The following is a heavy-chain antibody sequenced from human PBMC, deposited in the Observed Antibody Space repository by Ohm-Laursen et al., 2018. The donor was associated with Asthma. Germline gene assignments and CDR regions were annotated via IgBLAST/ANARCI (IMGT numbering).Heavy chain of an antibody. J-gene: IGHJ6*02. CDR1: GFTFTIYG. CDR3: AKDFLGYSNFYYGMDV. CDR2: ISYDGSNK. Sequence: SLRLSCAASGFTFTIYGMHWVRQAPGKGPEWVAVISYDGSNKYYADSAKGRFTISRDNSKNTLYLQMNSLRAEDTAVYYCAKDFLGYSNFYYGMDVWGQGTTVTVSS. V-gene: IGHV3-30*18. D-gene: IGHD4-11*01.